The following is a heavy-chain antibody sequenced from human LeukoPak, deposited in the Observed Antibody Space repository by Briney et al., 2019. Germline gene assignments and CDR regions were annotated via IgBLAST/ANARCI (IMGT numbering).Heavy chain of an antibody. Sequence: GGSLRLSCVASGFTFDEYAMHWVRQAPGKGLEWVSGISWNSGSIGYADSVKGRFTISRDNAKNSLYLQMNSLRAEDTALYYCAKDMAGTTTYYYYGMDVWGQGTTVTVSS. V-gene: IGHV3-9*01. CDR1: GFTFDEYA. J-gene: IGHJ6*02. D-gene: IGHD1-7*01. CDR2: ISWNSGSI. CDR3: AKDMAGTTTYYYYGMDV.